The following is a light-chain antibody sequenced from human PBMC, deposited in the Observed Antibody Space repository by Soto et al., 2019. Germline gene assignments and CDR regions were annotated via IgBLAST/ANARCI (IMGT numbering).Light chain of an antibody. J-gene: IGLJ2*01. Sequence: QSVLPQPPSASGTPGQRVTISCSGSNSNIGSNSVNWYQQLPGTAPKLLIYSHNQRPSGVPDRFSSSKSGTSASLAISGLQSEDEADYYCAVWDDSLNGVVFGGGTKLTVL. CDR1: NSNIGSNS. CDR3: AVWDDSLNGVV. V-gene: IGLV1-44*01. CDR2: SHN.